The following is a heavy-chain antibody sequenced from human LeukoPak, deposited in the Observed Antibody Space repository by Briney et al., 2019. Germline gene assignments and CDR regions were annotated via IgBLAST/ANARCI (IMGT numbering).Heavy chain of an antibody. V-gene: IGHV4-31*03. Sequence: SETLSLTCTVSGGSISSGGYYCSWIRQHPGKGLEWIGYIYYSGSTYYNPSLKSRVTISVDTSKNQFSLKLSSVTAADTAVYYCARDRDSSSWYGGWGSGYYFDYWGQGTLVTVSS. CDR1: GGSISSGGYY. D-gene: IGHD6-13*01. CDR2: IYYSGST. J-gene: IGHJ4*02. CDR3: ARDRDSSSWYGGWGSGYYFDY.